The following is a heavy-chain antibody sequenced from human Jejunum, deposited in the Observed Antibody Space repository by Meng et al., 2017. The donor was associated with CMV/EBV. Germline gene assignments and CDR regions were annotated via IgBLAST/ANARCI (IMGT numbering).Heavy chain of an antibody. V-gene: IGHV4-4*07. D-gene: IGHD5-18*01. CDR2: IYPNGNT. CDR3: ARDAPPNNYGWFDP. J-gene: IGHJ5*02. Sequence: QGHLKEPGPGLVKPSETLSLTCTVSGGSISSYYWSWIRQPAGKGLEWIGRIYPNGNTNYNPSLKSRVTMSIDTSKNQFSLKLTSVTAADTAVYYCARDAPPNNYGWFDPWGQGTLVTVSS. CDR1: GGSISSYY.